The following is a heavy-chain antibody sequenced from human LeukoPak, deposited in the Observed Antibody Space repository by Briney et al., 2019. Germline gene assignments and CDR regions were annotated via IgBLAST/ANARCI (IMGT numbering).Heavy chain of an antibody. CDR2: INSDGSST. CDR3: ARDPGVYDILTGYSDGVFDY. CDR1: GFTFTTFW. J-gene: IGHJ4*02. V-gene: IGHV3-74*01. Sequence: GGSLRLSCATSGFTFTTFWMHRVRQAPGKGLVWVSRINSDGSSTSYADSVKGRFTISRDNAKNTLYLQMNSLRAEDTAVYYCARDPGVYDILTGYSDGVFDYWGQGTLVTVSS. D-gene: IGHD3-9*01.